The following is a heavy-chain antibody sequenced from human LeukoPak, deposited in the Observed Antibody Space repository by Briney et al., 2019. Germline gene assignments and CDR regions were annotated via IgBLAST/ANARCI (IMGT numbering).Heavy chain of an antibody. CDR3: VRLSVISPHRYFDL. V-gene: IGHV4-59*08. J-gene: IGHJ2*01. D-gene: IGHD4-23*01. CDR1: GGSLNNYI. CDR2: IYHTGGT. Sequence: SETLSLTCTVSGGSLNNYIWSWIRRFPGKGLEWIAYIYHTGGTNYNPSLKSRATISLDTSKTQFSLNLNSVTAADTAVYHCVRLSVISPHRYFDLWGRGTLVTVFS.